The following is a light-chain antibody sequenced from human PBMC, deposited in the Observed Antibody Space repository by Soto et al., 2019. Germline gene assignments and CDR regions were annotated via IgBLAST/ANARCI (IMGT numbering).Light chain of an antibody. CDR2: GAS. CDR1: QSVSSSY. V-gene: IGKV3-20*01. Sequence: EIVLTQSPGTLSLSPGERATLSCRASQSVSSSYLAWYQQKPGQAPRPLIYGASSWAIGIPDRFSGSGSGKDFTFTISTLEPEDFAVYYCQQYGSSRWTCGQGTKVEIK. CDR3: QQYGSSRWT. J-gene: IGKJ1*01.